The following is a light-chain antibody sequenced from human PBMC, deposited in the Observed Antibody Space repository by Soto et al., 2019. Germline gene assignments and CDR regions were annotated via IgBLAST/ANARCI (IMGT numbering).Light chain of an antibody. CDR3: QSYDSSLSGVI. CDR1: SSNIGAGYD. CDR2: GNS. V-gene: IGLV1-40*01. J-gene: IGLJ2*01. Sequence: QSVLTQPPSMSGAPGQRVTISCTGSSSNIGAGYDVQWYQQLPGTGPKLLIYGNSNRPSGVPDRFSGSKSVTSASLAITGLQAEDEADYYCQSYDSSLSGVIFGGGTKLTVL.